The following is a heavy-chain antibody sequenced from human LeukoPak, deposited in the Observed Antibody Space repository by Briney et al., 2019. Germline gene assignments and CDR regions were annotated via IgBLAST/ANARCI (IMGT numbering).Heavy chain of an antibody. CDR1: GFTFSSYA. D-gene: IGHD5-24*01. J-gene: IGHJ4*02. Sequence: GRSLRLSCAASGFTFSSYAMHWVRQAPGKGLEWVAVISYDGSSKYYADSVKGRFTISRDNSKNTLYLQMNSLKAEDTAVYYCARGPSRWLEYYFDYWGQGTLVTVSS. V-gene: IGHV3-30-3*01. CDR2: ISYDGSSK. CDR3: ARGPSRWLEYYFDY.